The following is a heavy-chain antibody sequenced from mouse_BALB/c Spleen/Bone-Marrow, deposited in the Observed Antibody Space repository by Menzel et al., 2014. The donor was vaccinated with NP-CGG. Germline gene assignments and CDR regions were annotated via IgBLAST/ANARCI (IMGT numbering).Heavy chain of an antibody. J-gene: IGHJ3*01. CDR2: INNNGGST. CDR3: ARDHVVVY. V-gene: IGHV5-6-3*01. Sequence: EVQVVESGGGLVQPGGSLKLSCAASGFTFSTYGMSWVRQTPDKRLELVASINNNGGSTYYPDSVKGRFTISRDNAKNTLYLQMSGLKSEDKAMYYCARDHVVVYWGRGTLVTVSA. CDR1: GFTFSTYG.